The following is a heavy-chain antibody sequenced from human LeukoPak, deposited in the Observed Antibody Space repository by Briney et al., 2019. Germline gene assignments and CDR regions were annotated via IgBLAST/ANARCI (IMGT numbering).Heavy chain of an antibody. J-gene: IGHJ6*02. CDR2: ISYDGSNK. CDR3: ARGPTPVYYYYGMDV. CDR1: GFTLSSYA. Sequence: GGSLRLSCAASGFTLSSYAMHWVRQAPGKGLEWVAVISYDGSNKYYADSVKGRFTISRDNSKNTLYLQMNSLRAEDTAVYYCARGPTPVYYYYGMDVWGQGTTVTVSS. V-gene: IGHV3-30*04.